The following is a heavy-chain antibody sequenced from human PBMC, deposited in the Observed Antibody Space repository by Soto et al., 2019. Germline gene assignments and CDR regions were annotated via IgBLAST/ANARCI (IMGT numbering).Heavy chain of an antibody. V-gene: IGHV3-23*01. CDR1: GFTFSSYA. D-gene: IGHD3-16*02. CDR3: AKDQGITFGGVIVNDAFDV. Sequence: WGSLRLSCAASGFTFSSYATSWVRQAPGKGLEWVSAISGSGGSTYYADSVKGRFTIPRDNSKNTLYLQMNSLRAEDTAVYYCAKDQGITFGGVIVNDAFDVWGQGTMVTVSS. J-gene: IGHJ3*01. CDR2: ISGSGGST.